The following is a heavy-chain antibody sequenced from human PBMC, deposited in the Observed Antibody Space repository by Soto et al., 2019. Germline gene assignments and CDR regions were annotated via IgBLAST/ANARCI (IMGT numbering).Heavy chain of an antibody. D-gene: IGHD5-12*01. CDR3: ARDRRAGYNFDY. CDR1: GFTFSSYS. J-gene: IGHJ4*02. V-gene: IGHV3-21*01. Sequence: EVQLVESGGGLVKPGGSLRLSCAASGFTFSSYSMNWVRQAPGKGLEWVSSISSSGSYIYYADSVKGRFTISRDNAKNSLYLQMNSLRAEGTAVYYCARDRRAGYNFDYWGQGTLVTVSS. CDR2: ISSSGSYI.